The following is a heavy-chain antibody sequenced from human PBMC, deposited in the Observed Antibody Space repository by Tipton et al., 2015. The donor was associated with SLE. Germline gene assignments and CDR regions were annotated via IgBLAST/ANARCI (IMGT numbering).Heavy chain of an antibody. CDR1: GLTFRSNG. J-gene: IGHJ4*02. Sequence: SLRLSCAASGLTFRSNGLSWVRQGPGKGPEWISYITSTGTIYYADSVKGRFTFSRDNAKNTLYLEMNNLRAEDTAVYYCARASTSLFDYWGQGTLVTVSS. V-gene: IGHV3-48*04. CDR2: ITSTGTI. CDR3: ARASTSLFDY. D-gene: IGHD1-1*01.